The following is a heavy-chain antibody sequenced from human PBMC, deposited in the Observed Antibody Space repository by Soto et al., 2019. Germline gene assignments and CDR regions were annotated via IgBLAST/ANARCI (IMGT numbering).Heavy chain of an antibody. CDR3: ARHEIHYYGSSGYNFDY. Sequence: PSETLSLTSTVSGGYIGNHYWSWIRHPPRKKLEWIGYIYYSGSTNYNPSLKSRVTISVDTSKNQFSLKLSSVTAADTAVYYCARHEIHYYGSSGYNFDYWGQGTLVTVSS. V-gene: IGHV4-59*08. CDR1: GGYIGNHY. CDR2: IYYSGST. J-gene: IGHJ4*02. D-gene: IGHD3-22*01.